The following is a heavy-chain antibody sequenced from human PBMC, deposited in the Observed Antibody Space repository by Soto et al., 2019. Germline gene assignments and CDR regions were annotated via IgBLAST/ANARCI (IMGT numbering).Heavy chain of an antibody. Sequence: QVQLQQWGAGLLKPSETLSLTCAVYGGSFSGYYWSWIRQPPGKGLEWIGEINHSGSTNYNPSLKSRVTISVDTSKHQFSLKLSSVTAADTAVYYCARCSEGAFDIWGQGTMVTVSS. V-gene: IGHV4-34*01. CDR3: ARCSEGAFDI. D-gene: IGHD6-6*01. CDR2: INHSGST. J-gene: IGHJ3*02. CDR1: GGSFSGYY.